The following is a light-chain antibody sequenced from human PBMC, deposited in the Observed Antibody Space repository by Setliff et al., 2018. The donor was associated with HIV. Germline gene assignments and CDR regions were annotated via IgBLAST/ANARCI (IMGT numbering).Light chain of an antibody. Sequence: QSVLTQPRSVSGSPGQSVTISCTGTSSEVSGYDYVSWYQHHPGKAPKLMIYDVNKRPSGVPDRFSGSKSGNTASLTISGLQAEDEVDYYCCSNADSYTSFYVFGTGTKV. J-gene: IGLJ1*01. CDR1: SSEVSGYDY. CDR3: CSNADSYTSFYV. V-gene: IGLV2-11*01. CDR2: DVN.